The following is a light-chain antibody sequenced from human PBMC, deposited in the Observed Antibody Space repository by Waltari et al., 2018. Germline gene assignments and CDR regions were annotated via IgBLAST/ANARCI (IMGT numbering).Light chain of an antibody. CDR2: GAS. Sequence: EIVFTPSPGPLSLSLGERATVPCRASPSVSRALAWYQQKPGQAPRLLIYGASTRATGIPDRFSGSGSGTDFSLTISRLEPEDFAVYYCQHYLRLPVTFGQGTTVEI. J-gene: IGKJ1*01. V-gene: IGKV3-20*01. CDR1: PSVSRA. CDR3: QHYLRLPVT.